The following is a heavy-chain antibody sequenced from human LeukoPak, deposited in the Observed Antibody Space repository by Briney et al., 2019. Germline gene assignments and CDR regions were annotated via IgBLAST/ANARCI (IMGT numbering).Heavy chain of an antibody. CDR1: GFTFSSYA. D-gene: IGHD3-22*01. Sequence: GGSLRLSCAASGFTFSSYAMSWVRQAPGKGLEWVSAISGSGGSTYYADSVKGRFTISRDNSKNTLYLQMNSLRAEDTAVYYCAKVLIPDYDSSGYYFDYWGQGTLVTVSS. V-gene: IGHV3-23*01. J-gene: IGHJ4*02. CDR3: AKVLIPDYDSSGYYFDY. CDR2: ISGSGGST.